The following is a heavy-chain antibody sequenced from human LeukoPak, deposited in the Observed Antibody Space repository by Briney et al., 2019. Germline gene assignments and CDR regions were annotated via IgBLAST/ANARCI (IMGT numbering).Heavy chain of an antibody. CDR2: IYSGGST. D-gene: IGHD4-23*01. Sequence: GGSLRLSCAASGFTVSINYMSWVRQAPGKGLEWVSVIYSGGSTYYADSVKGRFTISRDNSKNTLYLQMNSLRAEDTAVYYCARGDFDGGNSYYFDYWGLGTLVTVSS. CDR1: GFTVSINY. CDR3: ARGDFDGGNSYYFDY. J-gene: IGHJ4*02. V-gene: IGHV3-53*01.